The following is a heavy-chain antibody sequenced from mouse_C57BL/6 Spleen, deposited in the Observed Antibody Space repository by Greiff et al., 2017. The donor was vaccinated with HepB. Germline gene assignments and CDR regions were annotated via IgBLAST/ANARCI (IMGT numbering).Heavy chain of an antibody. V-gene: IGHV2-2*01. Sequence: QVQLQQSGPGLVQPSQTLSITCTVSGFSFTSYGVHWVRQSPGKGLEWLGVIWSGGSTDYNAAFISRLSISKDNSKSHVFFKMNSLQADDSAINYDARNDYGGDMDYWGKGTSVTVSS. CDR2: IWSGGST. CDR3: ARNDYGGDMDY. CDR1: GFSFTSYG. J-gene: IGHJ4*01. D-gene: IGHD2-4*01.